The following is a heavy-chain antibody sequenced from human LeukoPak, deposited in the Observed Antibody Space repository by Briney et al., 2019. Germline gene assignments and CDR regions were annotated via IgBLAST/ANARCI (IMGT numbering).Heavy chain of an antibody. D-gene: IGHD1-26*01. CDR2: IRYDGSNK. V-gene: IGHV3-30*02. CDR3: ARDPYSGSYGNYYYYFMDV. CDR1: GFTFSSYG. J-gene: IGHJ6*03. Sequence: GGSLRLSCAASGFTFSSYGMHWVRQAPGKGLEWVAFIRYDGSNKYYADSVKGRFTISRDNSKNTLYLQMNSLRAEDTAVYYCARDPYSGSYGNYYYYFMDVWGKGTTVTISS.